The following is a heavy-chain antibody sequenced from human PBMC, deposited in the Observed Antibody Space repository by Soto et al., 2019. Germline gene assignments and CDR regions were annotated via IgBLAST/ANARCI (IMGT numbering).Heavy chain of an antibody. CDR2: ISGSDGSA. V-gene: IGHV3-23*01. Sequence: GGSLRLSCVASGFTFRSYAMSWVRQSPGKALEWVSAISGSDGSAYYADSVKGRFTISRDNSKNTLYLQMNSLRAEDTAVYYCARVPSSSGRAHFDYWGQGTQVTVSS. CDR3: ARVPSSSGRAHFDY. CDR1: GFTFRSYA. D-gene: IGHD2-15*01. J-gene: IGHJ4*02.